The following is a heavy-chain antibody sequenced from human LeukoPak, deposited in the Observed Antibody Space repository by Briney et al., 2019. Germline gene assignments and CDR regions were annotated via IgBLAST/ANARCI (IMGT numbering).Heavy chain of an antibody. CDR3: ASIRGTLGY. V-gene: IGHV3-72*01. J-gene: IGHJ4*02. Sequence: GGSLRLSCATSGFTFSDHFMDWVRQAPGKGLEWVGRIKNKANSYITQYAASMEGRFTISRDDSKNSLYLQMSSLKTEDTAMYYCASIRGTLGYWGQGTVVTVSS. D-gene: IGHD1-26*01. CDR1: GFTFSDHF. CDR2: IKNKANSYIT.